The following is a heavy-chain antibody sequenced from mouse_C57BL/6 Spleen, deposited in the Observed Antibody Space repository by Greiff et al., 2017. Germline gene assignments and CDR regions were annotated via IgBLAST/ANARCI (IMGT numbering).Heavy chain of an antibody. CDR1: GFNIKDYY. J-gene: IGHJ2*01. CDR2: IDPEDGDP. Sequence: EVQLQQSGAELVRPGASVKLSCTASGFNIKDYYMHWVKQRPEQGLEWIGRIDPEDGDPEYAPKFQGKATMTADTSSNTAYLHLSSLTSEDTSFYCCTADYYGSSHYVDYWGQGTTLTVAS. V-gene: IGHV14-1*01. D-gene: IGHD1-1*01. CDR3: TADYYGSSHYVDY.